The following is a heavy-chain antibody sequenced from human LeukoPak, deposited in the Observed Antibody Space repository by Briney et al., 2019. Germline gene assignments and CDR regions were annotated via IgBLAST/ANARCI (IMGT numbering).Heavy chain of an antibody. J-gene: IGHJ4*02. V-gene: IGHV3-23*01. Sequence: GGSLRLSCAASGFTFSSYSMSWVRQAPGKGLEWVSAISGSGGSTYYADSVKGRFTISRDNSKNTLYLQMNSLRAEDTAVYYCAKLLSSGWSFPFDYWGQGTLVTVSS. CDR1: GFTFSSYS. CDR2: ISGSGGST. D-gene: IGHD6-19*01. CDR3: AKLLSSGWSFPFDY.